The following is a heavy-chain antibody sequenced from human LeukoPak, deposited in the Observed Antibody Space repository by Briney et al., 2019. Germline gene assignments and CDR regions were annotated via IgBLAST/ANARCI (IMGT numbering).Heavy chain of an antibody. J-gene: IGHJ1*01. Sequence: PGGFLRLSCAASGFTFSSYAMHWVRQAPGKGLEYVSAISSNGGSTYYANSVKGRFTISRDNSKNTLYLQMGSLRAEDMAVYYCARDTWEDLRVFQHWGQGTLVTVSS. CDR2: ISSNGGST. CDR3: ARDTWEDLRVFQH. D-gene: IGHD1-26*01. V-gene: IGHV3-64*01. CDR1: GFTFSSYA.